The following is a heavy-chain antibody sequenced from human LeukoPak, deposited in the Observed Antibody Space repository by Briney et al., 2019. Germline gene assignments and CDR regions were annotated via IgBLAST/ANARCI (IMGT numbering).Heavy chain of an antibody. J-gene: IGHJ4*02. V-gene: IGHV4-30-4*01. CDR1: GGSISSGDYY. CDR3: ARRDSSGWTFDY. CDR2: IYYSGNT. Sequence: SETLSLTCTVSGGSISSGDYYWSWMRQPPGKGLEWIGYIYYSGNTYYNPSLRSRVTISVDTSKNQFSLKLSSVTAADTAVYYCARRDSSGWTFDYWGQGTLVTVSS. D-gene: IGHD6-19*01.